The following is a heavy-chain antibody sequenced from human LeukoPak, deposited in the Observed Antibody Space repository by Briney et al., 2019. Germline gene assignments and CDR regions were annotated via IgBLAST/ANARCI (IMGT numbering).Heavy chain of an antibody. J-gene: IGHJ4*02. Sequence: PGGSLRLSCAASGFDVGRNYMTWVRQAPGKGLEWVSSISRNSGSIGYADSVKGRFSISRDNAKNSLYLQMNSLRAEDTALYYCAKGYSNTWSDLFDYWGQGTLVTVSS. CDR1: GFDVGRNY. CDR3: AKGYSNTWSDLFDY. CDR2: ISRNSGSI. D-gene: IGHD6-13*01. V-gene: IGHV3-9*01.